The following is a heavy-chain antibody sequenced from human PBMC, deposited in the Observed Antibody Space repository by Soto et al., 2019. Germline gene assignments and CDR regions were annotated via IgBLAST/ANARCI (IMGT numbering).Heavy chain of an antibody. D-gene: IGHD6-13*01. CDR1: GFSFGDYA. CDR3: TRGYDTAWYADY. V-gene: IGHV3-49*03. Sequence: GGSLRLSCTASGFSFGDYALSWFRQAPGKGLEWVGFIRREPYGGKTEYAASVKGRFSISRDDSKSIAYLQMNGLKTEDTAVYYCTRGYDTAWYADYWGQGTLVTVSS. J-gene: IGHJ4*02. CDR2: IRREPYGGKT.